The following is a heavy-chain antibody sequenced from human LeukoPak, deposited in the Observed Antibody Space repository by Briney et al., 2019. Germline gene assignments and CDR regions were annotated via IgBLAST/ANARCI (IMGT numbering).Heavy chain of an antibody. CDR2: IDASGGAT. Sequence: GESLRLSCAAFSHYAMYWVRQAPGKGLEWVSSIDASGGATYYADSVKGRFTISRDNSKNTFYLQMNNLRAEDTAVYFCARGSGSGWYAWFAPWGQGTLVTVSS. J-gene: IGHJ5*02. CDR3: ARGSGSGWYAWFAP. CDR1: SHYA. D-gene: IGHD6-19*01. V-gene: IGHV3-23*01.